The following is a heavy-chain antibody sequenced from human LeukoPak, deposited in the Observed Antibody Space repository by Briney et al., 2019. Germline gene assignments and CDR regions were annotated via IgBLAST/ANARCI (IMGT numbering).Heavy chain of an antibody. CDR3: ASATPAAPFDY. D-gene: IGHD2-2*01. J-gene: IGHJ4*02. CDR2: IYYSGST. Sequence: SETLSLTCTVSGGSISSYYWSWIRQPPGKGLEWIGYIYYSGSTNYNPSLKSRVAISVDTSKNQFSLKLSSVTAADTAVYYCASATPAAPFDYWGQGTLVTVSS. V-gene: IGHV4-59*01. CDR1: GGSISSYY.